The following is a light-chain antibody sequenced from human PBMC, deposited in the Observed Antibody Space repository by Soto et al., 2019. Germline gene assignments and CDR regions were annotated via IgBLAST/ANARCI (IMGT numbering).Light chain of an antibody. CDR3: QQGHNWPLT. CDR2: SAS. Sequence: EIVMTQSPATLSFSQGEGPTPSCRPSQSIPTELAWYQQKPGQPPRLLIYSASTRATGVPARFTGSGSGSEFTLTISGLQSEDFAVYYCQQGHNWPLTFGQGTRLEI. CDR1: QSIPTE. V-gene: IGKV3-15*01. J-gene: IGKJ2*01.